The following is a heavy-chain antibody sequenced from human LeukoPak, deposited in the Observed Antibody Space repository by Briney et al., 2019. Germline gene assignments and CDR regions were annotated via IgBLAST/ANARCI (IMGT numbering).Heavy chain of an antibody. CDR2: IYYSGGT. D-gene: IGHD3-22*01. CDR3: AREGYYYDSSSRRWDAFDI. Sequence: PSETLSLSCTVSAGSISSSSYNWAWIRQRPGKGLEWIGSIYYSGGTYYNPPLKSRVTISVDTSKNQFSLKLSSVTAADTAVYYCAREGYYYDSSSRRWDAFDIWGQGTMVTVSS. CDR1: AGSISSSSYN. V-gene: IGHV4-39*07. J-gene: IGHJ3*02.